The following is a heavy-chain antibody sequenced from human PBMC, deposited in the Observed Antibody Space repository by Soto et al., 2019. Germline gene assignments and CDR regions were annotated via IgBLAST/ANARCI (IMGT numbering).Heavy chain of an antibody. V-gene: IGHV3-7*01. D-gene: IGHD3-22*01. CDR3: ASDPGRPDLRDTQYDDSIDLDYGMDV. J-gene: IGHJ6*02. Sequence: EVRLVESGGGLVQPGGSLTLSCAASGFTFSSYWMTWVRQAPGKGLEWVANINQDGSEKYYMDSMKGRFTISRDNAKNSLHLQLNTLRAEDTSVYYWASDPGRPDLRDTQYDDSIDLDYGMDVWGQGTTVTVSS. CDR1: GFTFSSYW. CDR2: INQDGSEK.